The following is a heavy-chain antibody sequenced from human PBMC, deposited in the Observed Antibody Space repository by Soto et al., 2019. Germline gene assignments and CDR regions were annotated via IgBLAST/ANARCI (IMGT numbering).Heavy chain of an antibody. Sequence: QVQLVESGGGVVQPGRSLRLSCAASGFTFSSYGMHWVRQAPGKGLEWVAVIWYDGSNKYYADSVKGRFTISRDNSKYKLYLQMNSLRAEDTAVYYCDIYDSSGYYYQGPHAFDIWGQGTMVNGFS. CDR3: DIYDSSGYYYQGPHAFDI. V-gene: IGHV3-33*01. CDR2: IWYDGSNK. CDR1: GFTFSSYG. D-gene: IGHD3-22*01. J-gene: IGHJ3*02.